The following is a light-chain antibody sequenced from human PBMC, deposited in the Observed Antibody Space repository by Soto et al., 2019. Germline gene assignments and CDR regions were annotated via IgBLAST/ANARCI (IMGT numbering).Light chain of an antibody. CDR3: CSYAGSYTFYV. J-gene: IGLJ1*01. CDR1: SSDVGGYNY. V-gene: IGLV2-11*01. CDR2: DVT. Sequence: QSVLTQPRSVSGSPGQSVTISCTGTSSDVGGYNYVSWYQHHPGKAPKLMIYDVTKRPSGVPDRFSGSKSGNTASLTISGLQADDEADYYCCSYAGSYTFYVFGTGTKVTV.